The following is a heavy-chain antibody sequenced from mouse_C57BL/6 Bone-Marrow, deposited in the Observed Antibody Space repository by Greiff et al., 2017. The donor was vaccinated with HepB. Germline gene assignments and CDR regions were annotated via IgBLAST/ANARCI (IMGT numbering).Heavy chain of an antibody. Sequence: EVQRVESGGGLVQPGGSLKLSCAASGFTFSDYYMYWVRQTPEKRLEWVAYISNGGGSTYYPDTVKGRFTISRDNAKNTLYLQLSRLKSEDTAMYYCARRDYGSSHWYFDVWGTGTTVTVSS. CDR2: ISNGGGST. J-gene: IGHJ1*03. CDR3: ARRDYGSSHWYFDV. V-gene: IGHV5-12*01. CDR1: GFTFSDYY. D-gene: IGHD1-1*01.